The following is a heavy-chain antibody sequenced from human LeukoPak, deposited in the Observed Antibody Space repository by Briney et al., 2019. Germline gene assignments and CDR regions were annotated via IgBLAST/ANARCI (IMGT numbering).Heavy chain of an antibody. CDR2: IYYSGST. D-gene: IGHD5-18*01. J-gene: IGHJ5*02. V-gene: IGHV4-59*08. Sequence: SETLSLTCTVSGGSISSYYWSWIRQPPGKGLEWIGYIYYSGSTNYNPSLKSRVTISVDTSKNQFSLKLSSVTAADTAVYYCARQLRGYSYGYGFDPWGQGTLVTVSS. CDR3: ARQLRGYSYGYGFDP. CDR1: GGSISSYY.